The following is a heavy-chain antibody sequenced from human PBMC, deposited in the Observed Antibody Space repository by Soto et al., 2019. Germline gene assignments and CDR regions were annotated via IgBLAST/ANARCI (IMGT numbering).Heavy chain of an antibody. CDR2: INHSGST. V-gene: IGHV4-34*01. Sequence: SETLSLTCAVYGGSFSGYYWSWIRQPPGKGLEWIGEINHSGSTNYNPSLKSRVTISVDTSKNQFSLKLSSVTAADTAVYYCARVAGRSSAFDIWGQGTMVTVSS. D-gene: IGHD3-10*01. CDR3: ARVAGRSSAFDI. J-gene: IGHJ3*02. CDR1: GGSFSGYY.